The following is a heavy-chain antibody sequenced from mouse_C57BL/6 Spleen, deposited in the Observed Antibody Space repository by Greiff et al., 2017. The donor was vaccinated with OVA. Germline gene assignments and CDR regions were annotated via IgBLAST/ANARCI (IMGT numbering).Heavy chain of an antibody. Sequence: QVQLKQPGAELVMPGASVKLSCKASGYTFTSYWMHWVKQRPGQGLEWIGEIDPSDSYTNYNQKFKGKSTLTVDKSSSTAYMQLSSLTSEDSAVYYCARSGDVYYFDYWGQGTTLTVSS. V-gene: IGHV1-69*01. D-gene: IGHD3-3*01. CDR2: IDPSDSYT. CDR1: GYTFTSYW. CDR3: ARSGDVYYFDY. J-gene: IGHJ2*01.